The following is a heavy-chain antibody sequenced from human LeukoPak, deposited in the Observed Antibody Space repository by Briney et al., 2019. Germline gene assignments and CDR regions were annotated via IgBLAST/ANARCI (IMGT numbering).Heavy chain of an antibody. D-gene: IGHD4-23*01. CDR3: ARAPVGQPPLDY. CDR1: GFTVSSNY. Sequence: PPGGSLRLSCAAPGFTVSSNYMSWVRQAPGKGLEWVSVIYSGGSTYYADSVKGRFTISRDNSKNTLYLQMNSLRAEDTAVYYCARAPVGQPPLDYWGQGTLVTVSS. CDR2: IYSGGST. J-gene: IGHJ4*02. V-gene: IGHV3-53*01.